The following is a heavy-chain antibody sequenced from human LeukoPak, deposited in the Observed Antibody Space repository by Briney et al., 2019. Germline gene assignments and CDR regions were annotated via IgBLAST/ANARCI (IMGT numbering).Heavy chain of an antibody. CDR1: GGSFSGYY. V-gene: IGHV4-34*01. Sequence: SETLSLTCAVYGGSFSGYYWSWIRQPPGKGLEWIGEINHSGSTNYNPSLKSRVTISVDTSKNQFSLKLSSVTAADTAVYYCARTGQIVVVPAATNWSDPWGQGTLVTVSS. J-gene: IGHJ5*02. D-gene: IGHD2-2*01. CDR3: ARTGQIVVVPAATNWSDP. CDR2: INHSGST.